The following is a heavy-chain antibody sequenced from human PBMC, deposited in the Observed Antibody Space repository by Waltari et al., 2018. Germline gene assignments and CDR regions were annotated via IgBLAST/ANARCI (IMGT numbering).Heavy chain of an antibody. J-gene: IGHJ6*02. CDR2: MNPNSGNT. D-gene: IGHD2-15*01. CDR1: GYTFTSYD. CDR3: ARGQDSPHSDHYYYGMDV. Sequence: QVQLVQSGAEVKKPGASVKVTCKASGYTFTSYDINWMRQATGQGLEWMGWMNPNSGNTGYAQKFHGRVTITRNTSISTAYMELSSLRSEDTAVYYCARGQDSPHSDHYYYGMDVWGQGTTVTVSS. V-gene: IGHV1-8*03.